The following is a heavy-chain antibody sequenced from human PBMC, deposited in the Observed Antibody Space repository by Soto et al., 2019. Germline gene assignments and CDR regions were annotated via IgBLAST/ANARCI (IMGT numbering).Heavy chain of an antibody. D-gene: IGHD2-8*02. Sequence: TCTVSGGSISSYYWSWIRQPPGKGLEWIGYIYYSGSTNYNPSLKSRITISVDTSKNQFSLKLTSVTAADTAVYYCARDKITGLFDYWGQGTLVTVSS. J-gene: IGHJ4*02. CDR2: IYYSGST. CDR1: GGSISSYY. CDR3: ARDKITGLFDY. V-gene: IGHV4-59*12.